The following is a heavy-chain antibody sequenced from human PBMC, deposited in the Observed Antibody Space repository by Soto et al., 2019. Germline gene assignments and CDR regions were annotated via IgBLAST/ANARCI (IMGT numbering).Heavy chain of an antibody. J-gene: IGHJ3*02. CDR3: ARTKGIAARLADAFDI. CDR2: INHSGST. V-gene: IGHV4-34*01. CDR1: GGSFSGYY. Sequence: QVQLQQWGAGLLKPSETLSLTCAVYGGSFSGYYWSWIRQPPGKGLEWIGEINHSGSTNYNPSLKSRVTISVDTSKNQFSLTLSSVTAADTAVYYCARTKGIAARLADAFDIWGQGTMVTVSS. D-gene: IGHD6-6*01.